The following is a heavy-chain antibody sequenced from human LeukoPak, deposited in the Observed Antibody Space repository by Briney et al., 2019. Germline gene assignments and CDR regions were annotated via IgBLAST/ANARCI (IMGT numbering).Heavy chain of an antibody. V-gene: IGHV3-21*04. CDR3: ASELYDNNRGRVGFSS. J-gene: IGHJ5*02. D-gene: IGHD3-22*01. Sequence: GGSLRLSCAASGFTFRNYAMNWVRQAPGKGLEWVSFISSSSTYIYYADSVKGRFTTSRDNAKNSLYLQMNSLRAEDTAFYYCASELYDNNRGRVGFSSWGQGTLVTVSS. CDR1: GFTFRNYA. CDR2: ISSSSTYI.